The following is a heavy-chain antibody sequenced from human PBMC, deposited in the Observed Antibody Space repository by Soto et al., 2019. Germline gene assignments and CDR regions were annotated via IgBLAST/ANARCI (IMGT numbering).Heavy chain of an antibody. CDR2: ISYDGSNK. CDR3: ARQNIALVFDY. D-gene: IGHD6-19*01. CDR1: GFTFSSYG. V-gene: IGHV3-30*03. Sequence: QVQLVESGGGVVQPGRSLRLSCAASGFTFSSYGMHWVRQAPGKGLEWVAVISYDGSNKYYADSVKGRFTISRDNSKNTLYLQMNSLRAEDTAVYYCARQNIALVFDYWGKGTLVTVSS. J-gene: IGHJ4*02.